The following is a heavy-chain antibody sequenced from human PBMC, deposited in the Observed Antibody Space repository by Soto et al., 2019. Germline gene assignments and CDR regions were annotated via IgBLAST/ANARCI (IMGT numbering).Heavy chain of an antibody. J-gene: IGHJ5*02. D-gene: IGHD3-22*01. CDR3: ARGTMRFFNGWFVP. V-gene: IGHV1-2*04. Sequence: ASVKVSCKASGYTFTGYYMHWVRQAPGQGLEWMGWINPNSGGTNYAQKFQGWVTMTRDTSISTAYMELSRLRSDDTAVYYCARGTMRFFNGWFVPWGQARRASVSS. CDR2: INPNSGGT. CDR1: GYTFTGYY.